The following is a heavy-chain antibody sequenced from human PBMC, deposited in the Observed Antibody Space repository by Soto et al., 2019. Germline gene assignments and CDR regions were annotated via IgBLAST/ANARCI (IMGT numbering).Heavy chain of an antibody. CDR3: VGGQYYFDY. J-gene: IGHJ4*02. CDR1: EFPFTTYG. D-gene: IGHD3-10*01. CDR2: ISYDGSNK. Sequence: QVQLVESGGGVVQPGRSLRLSCAACEFPFTTYGFQWVREGPGKGLEWVAVISYDGSNKYYADSVKGRFTISRDNSKNTLYLQMNSMRPEDTALYYCVGGQYYFDYRGQGTLVTVSS. V-gene: IGHV3-30*03.